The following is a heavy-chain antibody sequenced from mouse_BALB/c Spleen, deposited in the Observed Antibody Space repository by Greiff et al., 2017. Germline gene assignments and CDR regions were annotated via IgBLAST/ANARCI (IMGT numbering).Heavy chain of an antibody. V-gene: IGHV2-5-1*01. CDR1: GFSLTSYG. CDR2: IWRGGST. J-gene: IGHJ4*01. CDR3: AKNRWDEGNMDY. D-gene: IGHD4-1*01. Sequence: QVHVKQSGPSLVQPSQSLSITCTVSGFSLTSYGVHWVRQSPGKGLEWLGVIWRGGSTDYNAAFMSRLSITKDNSKSQVFFKMNSLQADDTAIYYCAKNRWDEGNMDYWGQGTSVTVSS.